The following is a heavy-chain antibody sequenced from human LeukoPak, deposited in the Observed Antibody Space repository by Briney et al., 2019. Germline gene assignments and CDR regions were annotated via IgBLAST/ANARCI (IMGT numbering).Heavy chain of an antibody. CDR1: GFTFSDYY. CDR2: ISSSSSYT. J-gene: IGHJ6*02. V-gene: IGHV3-11*03. Sequence: GGSPRLSCAASGFTFSDYYMSWIRQAPGKGLEWVSYISSSSSYTNYADSVKGRFTISRDNAKNSLYLQMNSLRAEDTAVYYCARGGGEQYGMDVWGQGTTVTVSS. CDR3: ARGGGEQYGMDV. D-gene: IGHD1/OR15-1a*01.